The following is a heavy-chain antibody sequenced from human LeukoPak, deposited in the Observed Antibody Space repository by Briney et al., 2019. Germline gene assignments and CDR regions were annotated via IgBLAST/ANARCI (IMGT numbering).Heavy chain of an antibody. CDR3: AKRARDGYNSHVDH. CDR2: ISGSGSET. D-gene: IGHD5-24*01. Sequence: GGSLRLSCAGSGFIFSNYAMNWVRQAPGKGLESVSDISGSGSETHYAESVKGRFTVSRDNSKNTLYLQMNSLRGGDTAVYYCAKRARDGYNSHVDHWGQGTLVTVSS. CDR1: GFIFSNYA. V-gene: IGHV3-23*01. J-gene: IGHJ4*02.